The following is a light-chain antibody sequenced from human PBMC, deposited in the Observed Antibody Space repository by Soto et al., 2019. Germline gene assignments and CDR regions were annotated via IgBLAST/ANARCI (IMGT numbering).Light chain of an antibody. CDR2: DVS. CDR3: SSYRTGSSPVV. V-gene: IGLV2-14*03. CDR1: SSDVGRYNY. Sequence: QSVLTQPASVSGSPGQSITISCTGTSSDVGRYNYVSWYQRRPGEVPRLMIYDVSNRPSGVSDRFSGSKSGNTASLSISGLQAGDEADYYCSSYRTGSSPVVFGGGTQLTVL. J-gene: IGLJ2*01.